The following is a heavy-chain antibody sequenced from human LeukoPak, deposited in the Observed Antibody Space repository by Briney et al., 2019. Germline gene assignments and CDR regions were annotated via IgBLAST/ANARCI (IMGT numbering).Heavy chain of an antibody. Sequence: GKSLKISCKGSGYTFTTYWIGWVRQVPGKGLEWMGIIYPGDSDTRYSPSFRGQVTISADKSISTAYLQWSSLRASDTAIYYCARGPRIVGADYWGQGTLVTVSS. D-gene: IGHD1-26*01. CDR1: GYTFTTYW. CDR3: ARGPRIVGADY. J-gene: IGHJ4*02. V-gene: IGHV5-51*01. CDR2: IYPGDSDT.